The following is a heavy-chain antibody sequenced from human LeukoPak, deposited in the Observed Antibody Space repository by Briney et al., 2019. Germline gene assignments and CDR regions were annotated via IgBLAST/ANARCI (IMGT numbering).Heavy chain of an antibody. CDR3: AAAMVRGGTDFDY. J-gene: IGHJ4*02. Sequence: TSSETLSLTCTVSGGSISSGGYYWSWIRQHPGKGLEWIGYIYYSGSTYYNPSLKSRVTISVDTSKNQFSLKLSSVTAADTAVYYCAAAMVRGGTDFDYWGQGTLVTVSS. V-gene: IGHV4-31*03. CDR2: IYYSGST. CDR1: GGSISSGGYY. D-gene: IGHD3-10*01.